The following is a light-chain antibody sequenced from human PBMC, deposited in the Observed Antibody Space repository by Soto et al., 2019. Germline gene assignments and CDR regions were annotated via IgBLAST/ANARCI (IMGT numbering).Light chain of an antibody. Sequence: DIQMTQSPSSLSASVGDSVTITCQASHDIDKYLNWYQKKPGTAPKLLIDDASNLGTGVPSKFSGSRSGKKFSFAIGSLQPEDIAIYYCQHYYDLPISFGQGTRLEIK. CDR1: HDIDKY. CDR2: DAS. V-gene: IGKV1-33*01. J-gene: IGKJ5*01. CDR3: QHYYDLPIS.